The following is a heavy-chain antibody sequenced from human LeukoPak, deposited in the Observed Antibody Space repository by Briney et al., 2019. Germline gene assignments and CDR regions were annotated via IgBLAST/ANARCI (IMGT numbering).Heavy chain of an antibody. CDR3: ARTSGELNDAFDI. J-gene: IGHJ3*02. Sequence: SVKVSCKASGGTLSSYAISWVRQAPGQGLEWMGGIIPIFGTANYAQKFQGRVTITTDESTSTAYMELSSLRSEDTAVYYCARTSGELNDAFDIWGQGTMVTVSS. CDR1: GGTLSSYA. D-gene: IGHD3-16*01. V-gene: IGHV1-69*05. CDR2: IIPIFGTA.